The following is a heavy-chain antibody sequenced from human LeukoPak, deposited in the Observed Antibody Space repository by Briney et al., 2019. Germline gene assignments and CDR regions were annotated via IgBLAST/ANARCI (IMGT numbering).Heavy chain of an antibody. V-gene: IGHV4-31*03. CDR1: SGSISSGGYY. CDR3: ARSEGSSSYYYYYMDV. J-gene: IGHJ6*03. D-gene: IGHD6-6*01. Sequence: SETLSLTCTVSSGSISSGGYYWSWIRQHPGKGLEWIGYIYYSGSTYYNPSLKSRVTISVDTSKNQFSLKLSSVTAADTAVYYCARSEGSSSYYYYYMDVWGKGTTVTVSS. CDR2: IYYSGST.